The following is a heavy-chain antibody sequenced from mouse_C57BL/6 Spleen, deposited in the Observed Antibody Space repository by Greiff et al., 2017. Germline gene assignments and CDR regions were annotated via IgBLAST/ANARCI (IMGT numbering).Heavy chain of an antibody. CDR1: GYTFTSYW. D-gene: IGHD2-5*01. Sequence: QVQLQQPGAELVMPGASVKLSCKASGYTFTSYWMHWVKQRPGQGLEWIGEIDPSDSYTNYNQKFKGKSTLTVDKSSSTAYMQLSSLTSEDSAVYYCARGYSNYSYYAMGYWGQGTSVTVSS. CDR2: IDPSDSYT. J-gene: IGHJ4*01. CDR3: ARGYSNYSYYAMGY. V-gene: IGHV1-69*01.